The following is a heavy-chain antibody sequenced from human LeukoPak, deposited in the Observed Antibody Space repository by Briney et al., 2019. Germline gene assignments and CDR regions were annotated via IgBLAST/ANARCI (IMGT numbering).Heavy chain of an antibody. D-gene: IGHD6-6*01. J-gene: IGHJ5*02. CDR1: GFTFSSYA. CDR2: ISGSGGST. CDR3: AKDRRGQLATNWFDP. V-gene: IGHV3-23*01. Sequence: GGSLRLSCAASGFTFSSYAMSWVRQAPGKGPEWVSAISGSGGSTYYADSVKGRFTISRDNSKNTLYLQMNSLRAEDTAVYYCAKDRRGQLATNWFDPWGQGTLVTVSS.